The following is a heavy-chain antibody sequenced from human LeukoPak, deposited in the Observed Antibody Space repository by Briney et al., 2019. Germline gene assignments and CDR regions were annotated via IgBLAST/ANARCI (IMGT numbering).Heavy chain of an antibody. J-gene: IGHJ6*03. CDR2: ISGSGGST. D-gene: IGHD3-10*01. CDR3: AKSHITMVRGVITHLGYMDV. V-gene: IGHV3-23*01. CDR1: GFTFSSYG. Sequence: GGSLRLSCAASGFTFSSYGMHWVRQAPGKGLEWVSAISGSGGSTYYADSVKGRFTISRDNSKNTLYLQMNSLRAEDTAVYYCAKSHITMVRGVITHLGYMDVWGKGTTVTISS.